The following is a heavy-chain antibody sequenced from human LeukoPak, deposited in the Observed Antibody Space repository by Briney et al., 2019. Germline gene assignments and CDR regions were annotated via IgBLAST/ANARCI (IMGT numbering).Heavy chain of an antibody. J-gene: IGHJ4*02. D-gene: IGHD2-8*01. V-gene: IGHV3-23*01. CDR2: VSDGGSDT. Sequence: GGSLRLSCAASGFTFSTYAMAWVRQAPGKGLEWVSSVSDGGSDTYYADSVKGRFTISRDNSRNTLFLQMHSLRAEDTAAYYCVKRPSESCTSGGCYFVSCRQGTLVTVSS. CDR1: GFTFSTYA. CDR3: VKRPSESCTSGGCYFVS.